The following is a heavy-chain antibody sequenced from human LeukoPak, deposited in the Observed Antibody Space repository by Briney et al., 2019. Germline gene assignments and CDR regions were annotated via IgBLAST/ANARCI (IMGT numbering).Heavy chain of an antibody. J-gene: IGHJ4*02. Sequence: GGSLRLSCAASGFTFSNYWMHWVRQAPGKGLVWVSRINSDGINTSYADSVKGRFTISRDNSKNTLYLQMNSLRAEDTAVYYCARGAPYYYDSSGYAFGYWGQGTLVTVSS. V-gene: IGHV3-74*01. CDR3: ARGAPYYYDSSGYAFGY. CDR2: INSDGINT. D-gene: IGHD3-22*01. CDR1: GFTFSNYW.